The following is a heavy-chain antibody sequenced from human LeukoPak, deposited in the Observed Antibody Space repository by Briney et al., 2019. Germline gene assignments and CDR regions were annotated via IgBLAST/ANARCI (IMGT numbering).Heavy chain of an antibody. J-gene: IGHJ5*02. V-gene: IGHV3-72*01. D-gene: IGHD4-11*01. Sequence: GGSLRLSCAASGFTFSDHYMDWVRQAPGKGLEWVGRTRNKANSDTTEYAASVKGRFTISRDDSKNSLYLQMNSLKTEDTAVYYCALHDYDLWGQGTLVTVSS. CDR2: TRNKANSDTT. CDR3: ALHDYDL. CDR1: GFTFSDHY.